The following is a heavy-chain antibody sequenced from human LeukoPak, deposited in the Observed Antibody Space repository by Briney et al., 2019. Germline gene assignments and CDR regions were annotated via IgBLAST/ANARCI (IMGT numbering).Heavy chain of an antibody. J-gene: IGHJ4*02. CDR2: ISYDGSNK. V-gene: IGHV3-30-3*01. CDR3: ARDRQSGYSSSWLDY. Sequence: GGALRLSCAASGFTFSSYAMHWVPQAPGKGLEWVAVISYDGSNKYYADSVKGRFTISRDNSKNTLYLQMNSLRAEDTAVYYCARDRQSGYSSSWLDYWGQGTLVTVSS. CDR1: GFTFSSYA. D-gene: IGHD6-13*01.